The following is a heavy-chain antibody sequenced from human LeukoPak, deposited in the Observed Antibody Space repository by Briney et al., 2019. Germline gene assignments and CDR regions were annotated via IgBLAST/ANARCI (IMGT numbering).Heavy chain of an antibody. V-gene: IGHV3-53*01. CDR2: IYRSGST. D-gene: IGHD4-23*01. J-gene: IGHJ4*02. CDR1: GFTVSTNY. CDR3: ARGDDYGGPWYYFDY. Sequence: GGSLRLSCAASGFTVSTNYMNWVRQAPGKGLEWVSVIYRSGSTYYAGSVKGRFTISRDNSKNTVYLQMNSLRAEDTAVYFCARGDDYGGPWYYFDYWGRGTLVTVSS.